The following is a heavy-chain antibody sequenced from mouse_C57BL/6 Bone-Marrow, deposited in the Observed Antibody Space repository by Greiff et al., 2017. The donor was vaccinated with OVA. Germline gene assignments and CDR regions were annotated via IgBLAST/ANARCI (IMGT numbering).Heavy chain of an antibody. Sequence: EVHLVESGGGLVKPGGSLKLSCAASGFTFSSYAMSWVRQTPEKRLEWVATISDGGSYTYYPDNVKGRFTISRDNAKNNLYLQMSHLKSEDTAMYYCAREDTTVVGWYFDVWGTGTTVTVSS. J-gene: IGHJ1*03. CDR2: ISDGGSYT. V-gene: IGHV5-4*01. CDR3: AREDTTVVGWYFDV. D-gene: IGHD1-1*01. CDR1: GFTFSSYA.